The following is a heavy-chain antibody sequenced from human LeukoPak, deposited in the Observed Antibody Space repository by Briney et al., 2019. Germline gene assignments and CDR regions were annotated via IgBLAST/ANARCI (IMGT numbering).Heavy chain of an antibody. V-gene: IGHV3-48*03. J-gene: IGHJ4*02. D-gene: IGHD3-10*01. CDR1: GVTFSSYE. CDR2: ISSSGSTI. CDR3: ARGGRSYYGSGSPFDY. Sequence: GGSLRLSCAASGVTFSSYEMNWVRQAPGKGLEWLSYISSSGSTIYYADSVKGRFTISRDNAKNSLYLQMNSLRAEDTAVYYCARGGRSYYGSGSPFDYWGQGTLVTVSS.